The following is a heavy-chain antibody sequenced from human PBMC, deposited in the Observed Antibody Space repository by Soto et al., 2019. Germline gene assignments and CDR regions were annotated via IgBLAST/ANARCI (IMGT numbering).Heavy chain of an antibody. D-gene: IGHD6-13*01. CDR2: TYYRSKWYN. V-gene: IGHV6-1*01. CDR1: VDSVSSNMAA. Sequence: SRTLSVPFAISVDSVSSNMAAWNWSKPSPSTGLEWLGRTYYRSKWYNDYAVSVKSRITINPDTSKNQFSLQLNSVTPEDTAVYYCARDHKPGLAEAGPRYYGMDVWGQGTTVTVSS. CDR3: ARDHKPGLAEAGPRYYGMDV. J-gene: IGHJ6*02.